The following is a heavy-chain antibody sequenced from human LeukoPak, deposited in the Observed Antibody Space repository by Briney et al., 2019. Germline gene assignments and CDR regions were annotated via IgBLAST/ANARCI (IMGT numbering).Heavy chain of an antibody. CDR2: IYSGGST. V-gene: IGHV3-66*01. J-gene: IGHJ4*02. Sequence: PGGSLRLSCAASGFTVRSNYMTWVRQAPGKGLEWVSVIYSGGSTYYADSVKDRFIISRDNFKNTLNLQMNSLRAEDAAVYYCARGTSVAWYGLYWGQGTLVTVSS. D-gene: IGHD6-13*01. CDR1: GFTVRSNY. CDR3: ARGTSVAWYGLY.